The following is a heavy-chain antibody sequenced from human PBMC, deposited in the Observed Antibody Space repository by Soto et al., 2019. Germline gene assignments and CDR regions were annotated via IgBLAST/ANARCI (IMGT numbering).Heavy chain of an antibody. CDR3: ARENYVYYYYGMDV. V-gene: IGHV3-30-3*01. Sequence: LRLSCAASGFTFSSYAMHWVRQAPGKGLEWVAVISYDGSNKYYADSVKGRFTISRDNSKNTLYLQMNSLRAEDTAVYYCARENYVYYYYGMDVWGQGTTVTVSS. CDR1: GFTFSSYA. J-gene: IGHJ6*02. D-gene: IGHD1-7*01. CDR2: ISYDGSNK.